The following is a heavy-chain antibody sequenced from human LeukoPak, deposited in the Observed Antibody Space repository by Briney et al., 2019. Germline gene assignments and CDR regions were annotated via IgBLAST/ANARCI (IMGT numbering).Heavy chain of an antibody. CDR1: RFTFDDSA. CDR2: ITWNSGGI. D-gene: IGHD3-22*01. V-gene: IGHV3-9*01. CDR3: ARDQAVGPGDYDSSGSDFAY. Sequence: GGSLRLSCAASRFTFDDSAMPWVWQTPGKGLNWVSPITWNSGGIGYADSVRGRFTISRDNAKNSLRLQMNGLRAEDTAVYYCARDQAVGPGDYDSSGSDFAYWGQGTLVTVSS. J-gene: IGHJ4*02.